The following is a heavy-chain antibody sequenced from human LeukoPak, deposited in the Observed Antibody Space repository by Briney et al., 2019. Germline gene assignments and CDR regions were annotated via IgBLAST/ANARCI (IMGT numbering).Heavy chain of an antibody. Sequence: PGGSLRLSFAASGFTVTGTHMSWVRQAPGKGLEWVSAIYTGGTTYYSDSVEGRFTISRDGSKNILYLQMDSLRVEDTAVYYCARDQATSGGGLDSWGQGTLVTVSS. D-gene: IGHD3-16*01. V-gene: IGHV3-53*01. J-gene: IGHJ4*02. CDR1: GFTVTGTH. CDR2: IYTGGTT. CDR3: ARDQATSGGGLDS.